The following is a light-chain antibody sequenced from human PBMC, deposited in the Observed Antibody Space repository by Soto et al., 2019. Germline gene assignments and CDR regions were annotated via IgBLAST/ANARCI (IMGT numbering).Light chain of an antibody. Sequence: SYELTRPPSVSVAPGKTARITCGGNNIGSKSVHWYQQKPGQAPVLVIYYDSDRPSGIPERFSGSNSGNTATLTISRVEAGDDADYYCQVWDSSSDVVFGVGTKLTVL. V-gene: IGLV3-21*04. CDR1: NIGSKS. CDR2: YDS. CDR3: QVWDSSSDVV. J-gene: IGLJ2*01.